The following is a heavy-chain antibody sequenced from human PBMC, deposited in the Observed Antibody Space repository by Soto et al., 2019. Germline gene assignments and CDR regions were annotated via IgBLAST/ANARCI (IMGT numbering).Heavy chain of an antibody. D-gene: IGHD3-22*01. V-gene: IGHV1-69*01. CDR3: ASFLTHTDYYDSSGYFY. Sequence: QVQLVQSGAEVKKPGSSVKVSCKASGGTFSSYAISWVRQAPGQGLEWMGGIIPIFGTANYAQKFQDRVTITADESTSTAYMELSSLRSEDTAVYYCASFLTHTDYYDSSGYFYWGQGTLVTVSS. CDR1: GGTFSSYA. CDR2: IIPIFGTA. J-gene: IGHJ4*02.